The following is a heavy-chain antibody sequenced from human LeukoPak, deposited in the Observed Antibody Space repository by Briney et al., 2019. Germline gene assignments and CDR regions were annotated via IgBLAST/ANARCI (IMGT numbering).Heavy chain of an antibody. CDR2: INHSGST. CDR3: ARAKTAPRIQLWPDAFDI. V-gene: IGHV4-34*01. D-gene: IGHD5-18*01. J-gene: IGHJ3*02. Sequence: PSETLSLTCAVYGGSFSGYYWSWIRQPPGKGLEWIGEINHSGSTNYNPSLKSRVTISVDTSKNQFSLKLSSVTAADTAVYYCARAKTAPRIQLWPDAFDIWGQGTMVTVSS. CDR1: GGSFSGYY.